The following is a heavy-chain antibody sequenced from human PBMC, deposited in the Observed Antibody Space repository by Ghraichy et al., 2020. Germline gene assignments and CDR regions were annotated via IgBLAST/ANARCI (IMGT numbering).Heavy chain of an antibody. D-gene: IGHD5-24*01. CDR1: GGTFSSYT. V-gene: IGHV1-69*02. CDR3: ARTIEMATTFFYYYGMHV. Sequence: SVKVSCKASGGTFSSYTISWVRQAPGQGLEWMGRIIPILGIANYAQKFQGRVTITADKSTSTAYMELSSLRSEDTAVYYCARTIEMATTFFYYYGMHVWGQGTTVTVSS. J-gene: IGHJ6*02. CDR2: IIPILGIA.